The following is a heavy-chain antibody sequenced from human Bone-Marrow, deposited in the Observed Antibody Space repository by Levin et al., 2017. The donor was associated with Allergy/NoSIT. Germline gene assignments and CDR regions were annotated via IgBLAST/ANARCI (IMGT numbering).Heavy chain of an antibody. CDR1: GGTFSSYA. CDR2: IIPIFGTA. J-gene: IGHJ6*02. D-gene: IGHD3-22*01. V-gene: IGHV1-69*13. CDR3: ARLSVITTFFDYYYYGMDV. Sequence: RASVKVSCKASGGTFSSYAISWVRQAPGQGLEWMGGIIPIFGTANYAQKFQGRVTITADESTSTAYMELSSLRSEDTAVYYCARLSVITTFFDYYYYGMDVWGQGTTVTVSS.